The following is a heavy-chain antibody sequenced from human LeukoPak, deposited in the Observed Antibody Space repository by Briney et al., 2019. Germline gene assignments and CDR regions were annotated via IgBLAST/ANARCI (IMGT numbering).Heavy chain of an antibody. Sequence: PGGSLKLSCAASGFTFSGSAMHWVRQASGKGLEWVGRIRSKVNSYATAYAASVKGRFTISRDDSKNTAYLQMNSLKTEDTAVYYCTRQSGVTTSTSTFDYWGQGTLVTVSS. J-gene: IGHJ4*02. V-gene: IGHV3-73*01. D-gene: IGHD4-17*01. CDR3: TRQSGVTTSTSTFDY. CDR2: IRSKVNSYAT. CDR1: GFTFSGSA.